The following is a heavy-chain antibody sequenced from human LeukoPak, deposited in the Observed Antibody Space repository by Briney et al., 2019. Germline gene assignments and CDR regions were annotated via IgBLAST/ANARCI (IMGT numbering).Heavy chain of an antibody. CDR3: ARALSGLDY. Sequence: SETLSLTCTVSGDSISSYYWSWIRQPPGKGLEWIGYIYYSGSTNYNPSLKSRVTISVDTSKNQFSLKLSSVTAADTAVYYCARALSGLDYWGQGTLVTVSS. CDR1: GDSISSYY. J-gene: IGHJ4*02. CDR2: IYYSGST. D-gene: IGHD3-16*02. V-gene: IGHV4-59*12.